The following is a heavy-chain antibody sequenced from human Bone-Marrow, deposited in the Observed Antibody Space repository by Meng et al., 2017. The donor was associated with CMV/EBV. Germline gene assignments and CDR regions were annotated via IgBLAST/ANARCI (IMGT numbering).Heavy chain of an antibody. J-gene: IGHJ6*02. CDR1: GFIFSSYA. Sequence: GGSLRLSCAASGFIFSSYAMYWVRQAPGEGLQWVAFIRSDGTNIHYRDSVKGRFTISRDNSKNTLYLQMNSLRAEDTAVYYCARDTLYYYYGMDVWGQGTTVTVSS. CDR2: IRSDGTNI. CDR3: ARDTLYYYYGMDV. V-gene: IGHV3-30*02.